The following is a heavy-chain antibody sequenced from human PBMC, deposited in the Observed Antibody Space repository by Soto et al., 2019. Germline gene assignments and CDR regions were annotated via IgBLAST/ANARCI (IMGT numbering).Heavy chain of an antibody. CDR2: IWYDGSNK. CDR1: GFTFSSYG. V-gene: IGHV3-33*01. J-gene: IGHJ4*02. D-gene: IGHD1-7*01. Sequence: GGSLRLSCAASGFTFSSYGMHWVRQAPGKGLEWVAVIWYDGSNKYYADSVKGRFTISRDNSKNTLYLQMNSLRAEDTAVYYCARGYNWNSPFDYWGQGTLVTVSS. CDR3: ARGYNWNSPFDY.